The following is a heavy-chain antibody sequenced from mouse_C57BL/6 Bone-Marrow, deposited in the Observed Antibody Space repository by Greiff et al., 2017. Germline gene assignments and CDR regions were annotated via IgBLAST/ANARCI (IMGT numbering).Heavy chain of an antibody. J-gene: IGHJ3*01. CDR3: ARYGYYVAWFAY. CDR2: ISYDGSN. D-gene: IGHD2-3*01. V-gene: IGHV3-6*01. CDR1: GYSITSGYY. Sequence: EVQLQESGPGLVKPSQSLSLTCSVTGYSITSGYYWNWIRQFPGNKLEWMGYISYDGSNNYNPSLKNRISITRDTSKNQFFLKLNSVTTEDTATYYCARYGYYVAWFAYWGQGTLVTVSA.